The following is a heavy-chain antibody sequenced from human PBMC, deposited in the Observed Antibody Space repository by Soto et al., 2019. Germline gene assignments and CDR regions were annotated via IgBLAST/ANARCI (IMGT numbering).Heavy chain of an antibody. J-gene: IGHJ5*02. CDR2: TRNKANSYTT. CDR3: ARDGGGWFDP. V-gene: IGHV3-72*01. D-gene: IGHD3-16*01. CDR1: GFTFSDHY. Sequence: EVQLVESGGGLVQPGGSLRLSCAASGFTFSDHYMDWVRQAPGKGLEWVGRTRNKANSYTTEYAASVKGRFTISRDDSKNSLYLQVNSLKTEDTAVYYCARDGGGWFDPWGQGTLVTVSS.